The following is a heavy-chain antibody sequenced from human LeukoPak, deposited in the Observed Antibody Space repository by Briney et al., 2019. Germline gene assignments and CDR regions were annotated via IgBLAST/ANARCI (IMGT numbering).Heavy chain of an antibody. D-gene: IGHD3-9*01. CDR1: GGTFTSYA. Sequence: SVKISCKASGGTFTSYAISCVRQAPGQGLEWRGRIIPIFGTANYAQKFQGRVTITTDESTSTAYMELSSLRSEDTAVYYCARDLEGLRNNYILTLWGQGIQATVSS. J-gene: IGHJ4*02. V-gene: IGHV1-69*05. CDR2: IIPIFGTA. CDR3: ARDLEGLRNNYILTL.